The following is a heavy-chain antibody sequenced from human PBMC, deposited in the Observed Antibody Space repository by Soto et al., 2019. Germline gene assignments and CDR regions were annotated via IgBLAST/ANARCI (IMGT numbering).Heavy chain of an antibody. CDR2: ISATGGGT. D-gene: IGHD3-16*01. Sequence: PGGSLRRSCAASGFKFSNYAMSWVGQAPGKGLEWVSLISATGGGTYYADSVKGRFTISRDNSHNTLYLQVHSLTAEDMAVYYCAKDRRAGGNSAFYFDFWGQGAQVTV. J-gene: IGHJ4*02. V-gene: IGHV3-23*01. CDR3: AKDRRAGGNSAFYFDF. CDR1: GFKFSNYA.